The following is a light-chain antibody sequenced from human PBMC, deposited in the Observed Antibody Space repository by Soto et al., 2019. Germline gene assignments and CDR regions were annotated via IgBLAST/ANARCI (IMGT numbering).Light chain of an antibody. Sequence: QLAPAQPPSPARASGQVVTLSCTGNHSEVGGYNYVSWYQQHPGKAPKLIIYEVNERPSGVPDRFSGSKSGNTASLTVSGLQAEDEADYYCSSYAGSNNCVFGTGTKVTVL. J-gene: IGLJ1*01. CDR3: SSYAGSNNCV. CDR1: HSEVGGYNY. V-gene: IGLV2-8*01. CDR2: EVN.